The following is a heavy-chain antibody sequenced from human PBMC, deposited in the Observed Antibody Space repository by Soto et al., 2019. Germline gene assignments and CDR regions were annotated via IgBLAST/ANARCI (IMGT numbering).Heavy chain of an antibody. CDR1: GGSISSSSYY. J-gene: IGHJ4*02. V-gene: IGHV4-39*07. Sequence: PSETLSLTCTVSGGSISSSSYYWGWIRQPPGKGLEWIGSIYYSGSTYYNPSLKSRVTISVDTSKNQFSLKLSSVTAADTAVYYCARVDDYGDPYYFDYWGQGTLVTVSS. CDR2: IYYSGST. CDR3: ARVDDYGDPYYFDY. D-gene: IGHD4-17*01.